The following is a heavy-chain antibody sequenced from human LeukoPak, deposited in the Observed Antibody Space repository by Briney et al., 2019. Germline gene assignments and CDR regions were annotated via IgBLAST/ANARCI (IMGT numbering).Heavy chain of an antibody. V-gene: IGHV3-23*01. D-gene: IGHD3-22*01. J-gene: IGHJ4*02. CDR1: GFTFSSYA. CDR2: ISGSGGST. Sequence: GSLRLSCAAYGFTFSSYAMSWVRQAPGKGLELVSAISGSGGSTYYADSVKGRFTISRDNSKNTLYLQMNSLRAEDTAVYYCAKSRSRGFYYDSSGPLDYWGQGTLVTVSS. CDR3: AKSRSRGFYYDSSGPLDY.